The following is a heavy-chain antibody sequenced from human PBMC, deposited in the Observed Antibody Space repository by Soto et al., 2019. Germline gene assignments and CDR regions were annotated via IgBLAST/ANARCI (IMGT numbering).Heavy chain of an antibody. Sequence: GGSLRLSCAASGFTFSSYAMSWVRQAPGKGLEWVSAISGSGGSTYYADSVQGRFTISRDTSKNTLYLQMNSLRAEDTAVYYRARAPTLYDSSGYNYWGQGSLVTVSS. J-gene: IGHJ4*02. D-gene: IGHD3-22*01. V-gene: IGHV3-23*01. CDR1: GFTFSSYA. CDR3: ARAPTLYDSSGYNY. CDR2: ISGSGGST.